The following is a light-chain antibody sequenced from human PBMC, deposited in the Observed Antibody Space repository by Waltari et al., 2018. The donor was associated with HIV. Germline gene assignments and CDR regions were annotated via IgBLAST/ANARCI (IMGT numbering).Light chain of an antibody. CDR1: RSDFGAYNL. J-gene: IGLJ3*02. CDR2: DVS. CDR3: CSYVSEIVPCV. V-gene: IGLV2-23*02. Sequence: QTALTQPASVSGSPGQSITISCTGTRSDFGAYNLVSWYQQHPGKAPRLIIYDVSERPAGVSNRFTGSKSGNTASLTISGLQAEDEADYYCCSYVSEIVPCVFGGGTKLTVL.